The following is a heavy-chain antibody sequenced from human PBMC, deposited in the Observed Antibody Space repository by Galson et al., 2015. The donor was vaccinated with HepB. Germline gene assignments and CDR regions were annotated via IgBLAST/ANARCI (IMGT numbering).Heavy chain of an antibody. J-gene: IGHJ5*02. CDR1: GFTFSSYG. CDR2: IWYDGSNK. V-gene: IGHV3-33*01. CDR3: ARDGPRIVGATKRSYGWFDP. D-gene: IGHD1-26*01. Sequence: SLRLSCAASGFTFSSYGMHWVRQAPGKGLEWVAVIWYDGSNKYYADSVKGRFTISRDNSKNTLYLQMNSLRAEDTAVYYCARDGPRIVGATKRSYGWFDPWGQGTLVTVSS.